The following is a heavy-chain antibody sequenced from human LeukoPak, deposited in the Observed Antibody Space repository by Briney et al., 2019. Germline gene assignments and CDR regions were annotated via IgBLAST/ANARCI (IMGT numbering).Heavy chain of an antibody. Sequence: PGGSLRLSCAASGFTFSSYGMHWVRQAPGKGLEWVAFIRYDGSNKYYADSVKGRFTISRDNSKNTLYLQMNSLRAEDTAVYYCARKTYYDFWSGSEGTLDIWGQGTMVTVSS. V-gene: IGHV3-30*02. D-gene: IGHD3-3*01. J-gene: IGHJ3*02. CDR3: ARKTYYDFWSGSEGTLDI. CDR1: GFTFSSYG. CDR2: IRYDGSNK.